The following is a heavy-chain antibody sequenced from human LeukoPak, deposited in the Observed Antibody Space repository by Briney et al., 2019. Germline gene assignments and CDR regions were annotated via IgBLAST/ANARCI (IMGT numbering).Heavy chain of an antibody. CDR3: ARNWYNSVGGPFDY. D-gene: IGHD6-25*01. Sequence: SETLSLTCTVSGDSISSYYWSWIRLPAGKGLEWIGRIYTSGSTNYNPSLRSRVTISVDKSKNQFSLKLGSVTAADTAVYYCARNWYNSVGGPFDYWGQGTLVTVSS. J-gene: IGHJ4*02. V-gene: IGHV4-4*07. CDR2: IYTSGST. CDR1: GDSISSYY.